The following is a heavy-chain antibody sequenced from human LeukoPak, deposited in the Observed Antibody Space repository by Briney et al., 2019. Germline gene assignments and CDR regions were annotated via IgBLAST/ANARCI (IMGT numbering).Heavy chain of an antibody. CDR3: ARGGVGDYYDSSGYPVS. J-gene: IGHJ4*02. V-gene: IGHV1-69*05. CDR2: IIPIFGTA. CDR1: GGTFSSYA. D-gene: IGHD3-22*01. Sequence: GSSVKVSCKASGGTFSSYAISWVRQAPGQRLEWMGGIIPIFGTANYAQKFQGRVTITTDESTSTAYMELSSLRSEDTAVYYCARGGVGDYYDSSGYPVSWGQGTLVTVSS.